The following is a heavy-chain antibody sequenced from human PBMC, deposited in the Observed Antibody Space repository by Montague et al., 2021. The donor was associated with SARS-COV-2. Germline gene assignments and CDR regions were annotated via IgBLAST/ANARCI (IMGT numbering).Heavy chain of an antibody. V-gene: IGHV4-34*01. CDR1: GGSFSTYY. J-gene: IGHJ6*02. CDR2: IDHSGDT. D-gene: IGHD2-15*01. CDR3: ARHPIGSFPRYGMDV. Sequence: SETLSLTCAVYGGSFSTYYWAWIRQSPGKGLEWIGNIDHSGDTNXNPSLKSRVTISVDTSKNQFSLKLSSVTAADTAVYYCARHPIGSFPRYGMDVWGQGTTVIVSS.